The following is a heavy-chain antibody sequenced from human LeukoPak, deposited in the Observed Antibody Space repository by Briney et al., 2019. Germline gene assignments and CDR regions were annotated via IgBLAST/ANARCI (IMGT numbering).Heavy chain of an antibody. D-gene: IGHD3-10*01. CDR2: ISAYNGNT. Sequence: ASVKVSCKASGYTFTSYGISWVRQAPGQGLEGMGWISAYNGNTNYAQKLQSRVTMTTDTSTSTAYMELRSLRSDDTAVYYCARGGKIWFGELFDAFDIWGQGTMVTVSS. V-gene: IGHV1-18*01. CDR3: ARGGKIWFGELFDAFDI. CDR1: GYTFTSYG. J-gene: IGHJ3*02.